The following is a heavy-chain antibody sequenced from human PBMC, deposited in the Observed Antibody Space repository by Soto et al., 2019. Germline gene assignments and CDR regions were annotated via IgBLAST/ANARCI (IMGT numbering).Heavy chain of an antibody. J-gene: IGHJ6*01. CDR3: VRYALRGGNYYYGMEV. CDR1: GDTFTRYW. D-gene: IGHD4-17*01. CDR2: IYRGDLET. V-gene: IGHV5-51*01. Sequence: GDSLKISCKGVGDTFTRYWIGWLRQMPGKGLEWVGFIYRGDLETRYSPSFQGQVTISADRSISTAYLQWSSLKASDTATYYCVRYALRGGNYYYGMEVLGHGTSVAVAS.